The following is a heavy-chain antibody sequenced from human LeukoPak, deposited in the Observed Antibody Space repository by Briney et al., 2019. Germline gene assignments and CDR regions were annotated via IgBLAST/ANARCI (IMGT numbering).Heavy chain of an antibody. J-gene: IGHJ4*02. CDR2: IYYSGST. Sequence: SETLSPTCTVSGGSISSYYWSWIRQPPGKGLEFIGYIYYSGSTNYNPSLKSRVTISVDTSKNQFSLKLSSVTAADTAVYYCARDGILTGYWDYWGQGTLVTVSS. D-gene: IGHD3-9*01. V-gene: IGHV4-59*01. CDR3: ARDGILTGYWDY. CDR1: GGSISSYY.